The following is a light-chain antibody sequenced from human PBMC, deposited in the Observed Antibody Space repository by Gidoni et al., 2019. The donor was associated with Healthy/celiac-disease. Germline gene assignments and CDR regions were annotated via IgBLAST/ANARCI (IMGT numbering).Light chain of an antibody. CDR2: AAS. V-gene: IGKV1-39*01. CDR1: KSISSY. J-gene: IGKJ2*01. Sequence: DSQMNKSPSSLSASVGDRVTITCRASKSISSYLNWYQQKPGQAPKLLIYAASSFQSGVPSSFSGSGSVSDFTLTIIRLQPDDFATYYCRQSYSTPTFGQGTKLEIK. CDR3: RQSYSTPT.